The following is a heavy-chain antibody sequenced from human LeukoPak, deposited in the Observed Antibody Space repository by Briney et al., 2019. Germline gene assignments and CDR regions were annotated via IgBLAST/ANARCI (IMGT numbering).Heavy chain of an antibody. V-gene: IGHV4-38-2*02. CDR3: AREPGISGDHIYPDY. Sequence: PSETLSLTCTVSGYSISSGKYWAWIRQTPGKGLEWIGSIYESGSTYYTSSLKSRVTMSVDTSKNQFSLNLTSVTAADTAVYFCAREPGISGDHIYPDYWGQGIQVTVSS. J-gene: IGHJ4*02. D-gene: IGHD2-21*01. CDR1: GYSISSGKY. CDR2: IYESGST.